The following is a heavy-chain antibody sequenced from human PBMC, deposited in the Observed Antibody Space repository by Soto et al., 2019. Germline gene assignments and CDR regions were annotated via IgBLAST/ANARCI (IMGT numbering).Heavy chain of an antibody. Sequence: QVQLVESGGGVVQPGRSLRLSCAASGFTFSSYGMHWVRQAPGKGLEWVAVIWYDGSNKYYADSVKGRFTISRDNSKNTLYLQMNSLRAEEAAMYYCARIYCCGGSCYNLYAFDIWGQGTMVTVSS. CDR1: GFTFSSYG. CDR2: IWYDGSNK. CDR3: ARIYCCGGSCYNLYAFDI. J-gene: IGHJ3*02. V-gene: IGHV3-33*01. D-gene: IGHD2-15*01.